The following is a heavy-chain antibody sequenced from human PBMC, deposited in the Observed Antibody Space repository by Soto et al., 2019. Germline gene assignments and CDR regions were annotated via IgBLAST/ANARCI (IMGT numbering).Heavy chain of an antibody. J-gene: IGHJ5*02. CDR3: PRVTAPAYSSRWYVGWFDP. CDR2: MNPNSGNT. D-gene: IGHD6-13*01. Sequence: QVQLVQSGAEVKKPGASVKVSCKASGYTFTSYDINWVRQATGQGLEWMGWMNPNSGNTGYAQKLQGTATMTRNTSISTAYMELSSLRSEDTAVYYCPRVTAPAYSSRWYVGWFDPWGQGTLVTVSS. V-gene: IGHV1-8*01. CDR1: GYTFTSYD.